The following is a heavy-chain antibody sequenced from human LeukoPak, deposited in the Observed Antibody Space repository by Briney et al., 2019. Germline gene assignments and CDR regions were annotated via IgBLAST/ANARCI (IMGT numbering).Heavy chain of an antibody. D-gene: IGHD2-15*01. Sequence: PSETLSLTCTVSGGSISSYYWSWIRQPPGKGLEWIGYIYYSGSTNYNPSLKSRVTISVDTSKNQFSLKLSSVTAADTAVYYCARYAAYCSGGSCFDYWGQGTLVTVSS. CDR1: GGSISSYY. CDR2: IYYSGST. V-gene: IGHV4-59*01. CDR3: ARYAAYCSGGSCFDY. J-gene: IGHJ4*02.